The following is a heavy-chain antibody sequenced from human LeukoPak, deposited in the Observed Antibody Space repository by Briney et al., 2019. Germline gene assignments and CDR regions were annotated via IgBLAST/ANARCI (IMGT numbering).Heavy chain of an antibody. Sequence: GGPLRLPCGASGFPFCSYAMIWLPQAPGKALEGVSAISGCGGSIYYADSVKGRFTIPRDNSKNTLYLQMNSLRAEDTAVYYCAKEKLELVWFAELWVWGQGVMVTVAS. CDR1: GFPFCSYA. V-gene: IGHV3-23*01. J-gene: IGHJ4*02. D-gene: IGHD3-10*01. CDR2: ISGCGGSI. CDR3: AKEKLELVWFAELWV.